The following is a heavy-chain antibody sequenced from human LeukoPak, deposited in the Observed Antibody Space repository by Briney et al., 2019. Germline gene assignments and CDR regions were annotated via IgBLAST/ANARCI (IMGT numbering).Heavy chain of an antibody. CDR2: MNPNSGNT. CDR3: ARARRASDYGIDY. CDR1: GYTFTSYD. Sequence: GASVKVSCKASGYTFTSYDINWVRQASGQGLEWMGWMNPNSGNTGYAQNFQGRVTITRNNSINTAYMELGSLRSEDTAVYYCARARRASDYGIDYWGQGTLVTVSS. V-gene: IGHV1-8*01. D-gene: IGHD4-17*01. J-gene: IGHJ4*02.